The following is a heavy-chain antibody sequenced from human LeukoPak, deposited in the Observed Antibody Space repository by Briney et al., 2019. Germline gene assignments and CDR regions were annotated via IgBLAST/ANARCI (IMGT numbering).Heavy chain of an antibody. Sequence: GGSLRLSCAASGFTFSDYYMSWIRQAPGKGLEWVSYISSSGSTIYYADSVKGRFTISRDNAKNSLYLQMNSLRAEDTAVYYCARDLAGYSGYDFDYNYYMDVWGKGTTVTVSS. J-gene: IGHJ6*03. CDR3: ARDLAGYSGYDFDYNYYMDV. D-gene: IGHD5-12*01. V-gene: IGHV3-11*04. CDR1: GFTFSDYY. CDR2: ISSSGSTI.